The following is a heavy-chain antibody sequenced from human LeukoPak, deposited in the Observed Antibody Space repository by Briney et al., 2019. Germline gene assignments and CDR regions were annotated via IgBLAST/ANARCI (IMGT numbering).Heavy chain of an antibody. J-gene: IGHJ4*02. CDR2: ISDDGSIT. V-gene: IGHV3-74*03. CDR3: VRRSYEYNVYDRHFDF. D-gene: IGHD5/OR15-5a*01. Sequence: GGSLRLSCAASGFTFSRDWMHWVRQAPGKGRVWFSRISDDGSITTYADSVQGRFPISRDNAKSTVFLQMNSLRVEDTAVYFCVRRSYEYNVYDRHFDFWGQGTLVTVSS. CDR1: GFTFSRDW.